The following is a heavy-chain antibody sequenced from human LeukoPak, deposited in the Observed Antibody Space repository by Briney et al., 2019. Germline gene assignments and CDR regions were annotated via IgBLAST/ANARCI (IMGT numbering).Heavy chain of an antibody. Sequence: SETLSLTCTISGGSVSDYYWSWIRQSPGKGLEWIGYIYHTGSTSYSPSLKSRVTISVDTSKNQFSLKLSSVTAADTAVYYCARLAVTEDYYYMDVWGKGTTVTISS. J-gene: IGHJ6*03. CDR1: GGSVSDYY. CDR2: IYHTGST. D-gene: IGHD3-10*01. CDR3: ARLAVTEDYYYMDV. V-gene: IGHV4-59*02.